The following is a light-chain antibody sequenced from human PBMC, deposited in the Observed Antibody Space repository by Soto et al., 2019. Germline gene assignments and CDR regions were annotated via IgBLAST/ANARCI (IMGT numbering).Light chain of an antibody. V-gene: IGLV1-51*02. J-gene: IGLJ1*01. CDR2: ENN. CDR1: SSNIGNNF. Sequence: QSALTQPPSVSAAPGQKVTISCSGSSSNIGNNFVSWYQQLPGTAPKLLIFENNKRPSGIPDRFSGSKSGTSATLGITGLQTGDEADYYCGKWDNCLSAPYIFGTGTKVTVL. CDR3: GKWDNCLSAPYI.